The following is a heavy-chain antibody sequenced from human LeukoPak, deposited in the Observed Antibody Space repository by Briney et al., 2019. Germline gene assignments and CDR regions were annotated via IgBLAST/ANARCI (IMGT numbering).Heavy chain of an antibody. CDR2: IIPIFGTA. CDR1: GGTFSSYA. CDR3: ARDRGFTMVRGGSYPGAHYYYYMDV. J-gene: IGHJ6*03. V-gene: IGHV1-69*13. D-gene: IGHD3-10*01. Sequence: ASVKVSCKASGGTFSSYAISWVRQAPGQGLEWMGGIIPIFGTANYAQKFQGRVTITADESTSTAYMELSSLRSEDTAVYYCARDRGFTMVRGGSYPGAHYYYYMDVWGKGTTVTISS.